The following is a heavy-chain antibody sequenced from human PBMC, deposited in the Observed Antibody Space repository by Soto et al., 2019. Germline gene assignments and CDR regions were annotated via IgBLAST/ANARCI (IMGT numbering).Heavy chain of an antibody. V-gene: IGHV3-11*06. CDR1: GFNFSDYH. CDR2: ISPSSTYT. J-gene: IGHJ4*01. D-gene: IGHD2-21*01. CDR3: AMHDSHIGWHIIDY. Sequence: QVQLVEYGGGLVTPGGSLRLSCAASGFNFSDYHMSWIRQAPGKGLEWLSYISPSSTYTNYADSVKGRFTISRDNDKNSLFLQMCSLRAEDTALYICAMHDSHIGWHIIDYWGYATRVTASS.